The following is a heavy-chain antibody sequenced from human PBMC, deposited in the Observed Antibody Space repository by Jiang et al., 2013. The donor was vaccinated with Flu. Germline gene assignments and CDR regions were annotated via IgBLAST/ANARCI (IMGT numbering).Heavy chain of an antibody. V-gene: IGHV4-4*07. CDR2: IHTSGST. Sequence: LLKPSETLSLTCVVSGGSISNYYWSWIRQPAGKGLEWIGRIHTSGSTNYSPSLKSRVTISLDTSENQFSLKLNSVTAADTAVYYCARGFGRSYFDSWGQGTLVTVSS. CDR1: GGSISNYY. J-gene: IGHJ4*02. CDR3: ARGFGRSYFDS. D-gene: IGHD3-3*01.